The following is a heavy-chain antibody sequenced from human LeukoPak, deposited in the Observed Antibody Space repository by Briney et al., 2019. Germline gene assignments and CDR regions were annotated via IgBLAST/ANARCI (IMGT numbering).Heavy chain of an antibody. CDR3: ARENRAVAGTFDY. D-gene: IGHD6-19*01. V-gene: IGHV4-39*07. J-gene: IGHJ4*02. CDR1: GGSISSSNYY. Sequence: SETLSLTCTVSGGSISSSNYYWGWIRQPPGKGLEWIGRIYTSGSTNYNPSLKSRVTMSVDTSKNQFSLKLSSVTAADTAVYYCARENRAVAGTFDYWGQGTLVTVSS. CDR2: IYTSGST.